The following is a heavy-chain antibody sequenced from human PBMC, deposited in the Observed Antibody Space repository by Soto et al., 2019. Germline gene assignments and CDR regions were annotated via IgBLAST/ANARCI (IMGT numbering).Heavy chain of an antibody. J-gene: IGHJ6*02. D-gene: IGHD3-16*01. V-gene: IGHV3-9*01. CDR3: VKDKFESGMDV. Sequence: GGSLRLSCAVSGFTFDDYAMHWVRQAPGKGLEWVSGITWSDSSRGYADSVKGRFTISRDNAKNFLYLQMNSLRVEDTALYYCVKDKFESGMDVWGQGTTVTVSS. CDR1: GFTFDDYA. CDR2: ITWSDSSR.